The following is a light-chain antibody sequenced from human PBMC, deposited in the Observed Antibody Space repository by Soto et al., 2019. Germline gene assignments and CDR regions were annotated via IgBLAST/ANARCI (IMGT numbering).Light chain of an antibody. J-gene: IGKJ1*01. Sequence: EIVLTQSPGTPSLSPGERATLSCRASQSVSSSYLAWYQQKPGQAPRLLIYGASSRATGIPDRFSGSGSGTDFTLTISRLEPEDFAVYYCQQYGSSLGTFGQGTQVEIK. CDR2: GAS. V-gene: IGKV3-20*01. CDR3: QQYGSSLGT. CDR1: QSVSSSY.